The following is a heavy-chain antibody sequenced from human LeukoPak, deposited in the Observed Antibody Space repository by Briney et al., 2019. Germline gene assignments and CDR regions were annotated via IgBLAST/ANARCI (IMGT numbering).Heavy chain of an antibody. CDR3: AKAFPAYDSSGYFDY. J-gene: IGHJ4*02. V-gene: IGHV3-23*01. Sequence: GGSLRLSCAASGFTFSSYAMSWVRQAPGKGLEWVSGISGSGGSTYYADSVKGRFTISRDNSKNTLYLQMNSLRAEDTAVYYCAKAFPAYDSSGYFDYWGQGTLVTVSS. D-gene: IGHD3-22*01. CDR1: GFTFSSYA. CDR2: ISGSGGST.